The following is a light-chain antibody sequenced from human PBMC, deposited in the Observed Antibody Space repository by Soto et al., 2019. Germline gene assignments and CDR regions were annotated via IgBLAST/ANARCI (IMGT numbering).Light chain of an antibody. V-gene: IGKV1-39*01. J-gene: IGKJ4*01. CDR3: QQSYAAPLT. CDR2: AAS. CDR1: QSISTY. Sequence: DIQMTQSPSSLSASVGDRVTITCRASQSISTYLIWYQHRPGKDPKVLMYAASSLHIGVPSRFSGSGSGTDFTLTITDLQPEDSATYYCQQSYAAPLTFGTGTKVEIK.